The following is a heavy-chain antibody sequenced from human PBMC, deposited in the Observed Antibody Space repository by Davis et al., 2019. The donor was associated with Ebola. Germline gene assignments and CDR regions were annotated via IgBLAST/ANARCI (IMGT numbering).Heavy chain of an antibody. V-gene: IGHV1-18*04. Sequence: ASVKVSCKASGYTFTGYYMHWVRRAPGQGLEWMGWITTYNGNTNYAQKLRGRVTMTTDTSTSTAYMELRSLRSDDTAMYYCARILGTIYDYWGQGTLVTVSS. CDR3: ARILGTIYDY. J-gene: IGHJ4*02. CDR2: ITTYNGNT. CDR1: GYTFTGYY. D-gene: IGHD1-26*01.